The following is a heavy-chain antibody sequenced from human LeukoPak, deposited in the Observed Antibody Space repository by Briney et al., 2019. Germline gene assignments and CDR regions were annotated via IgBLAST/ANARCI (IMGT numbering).Heavy chain of an antibody. V-gene: IGHV4-34*01. D-gene: IGHD6-13*01. CDR1: GGSFSGYY. CDR2: INHSGST. J-gene: IGHJ4*02. CDR3: AGGYSSRQALFDY. Sequence: MTSETLSLTCAVYGGSFSGYYGSWIRQPPGKGLEWIGEINHSGSTNYNPSLKSRVTISVDTSKNQFSLKLSSVTAADKAVYYCAGGYSSRQALFDYWGQGTLVTVSS.